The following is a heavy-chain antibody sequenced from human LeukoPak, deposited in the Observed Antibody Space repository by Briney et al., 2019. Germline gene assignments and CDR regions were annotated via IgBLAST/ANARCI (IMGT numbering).Heavy chain of an antibody. CDR3: ARPYSSSSEVYWYFDL. Sequence: GGSVRLSCAASGFTFSTYSMNWVRQAPGKGLEWVSYISSSSSTIYYADSVKGRFTISRDNAKNSLYLQMNSLRAEDTAVYYCARPYSSSSEVYWYFDLWGRGTLVTVSS. D-gene: IGHD6-6*01. V-gene: IGHV3-48*04. J-gene: IGHJ2*01. CDR2: ISSSSSTI. CDR1: GFTFSTYS.